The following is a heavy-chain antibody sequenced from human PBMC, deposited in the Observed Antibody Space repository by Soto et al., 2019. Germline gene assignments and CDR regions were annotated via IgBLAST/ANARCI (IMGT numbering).Heavy chain of an antibody. V-gene: IGHV3-74*01. CDR3: TRVPRHSSDGTGAL. CDR1: GFTFSMYW. CDR2: ISDDGSRA. D-gene: IGHD3-10*01. J-gene: IGHJ4*02. Sequence: PGGSLRLSCTASGFTFSMYWMHWVRQVTGQGPEWVSRISDDGSRAAYADSVKGRFTISRDNAKNTLYLEMHVLRADDTAVYYCTRVPRHSSDGTGALWGQGPPVTVS.